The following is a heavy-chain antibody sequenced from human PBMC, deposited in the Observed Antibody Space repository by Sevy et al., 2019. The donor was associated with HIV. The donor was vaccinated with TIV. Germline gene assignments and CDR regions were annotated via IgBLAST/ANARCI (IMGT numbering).Heavy chain of an antibody. J-gene: IGHJ6*02. CDR3: ARYTHDYGDYAPQGYGMDV. CDR1: GFSFSSYS. Sequence: GGSLRLSCAASGFSFSSYSINWVRQAPGKGLEWVSFISSTSSYIYYADSVKGRFTISRDNAKNSLYLQMNSLRAEDTAVYYCARYTHDYGDYAPQGYGMDVWGQGTMVTVSS. D-gene: IGHD4-17*01. V-gene: IGHV3-21*01. CDR2: ISSTSSYI.